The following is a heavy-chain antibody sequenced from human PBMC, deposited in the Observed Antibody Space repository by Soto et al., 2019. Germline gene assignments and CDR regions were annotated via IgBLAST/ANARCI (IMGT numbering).Heavy chain of an antibody. D-gene: IGHD7-27*01. Sequence: SETLSLTCTVSGGSINSGDYYWSWIRQPPGKGLEWIGYIFYSGTTYTNPSLRSQVAISLDTSKNHFSLTLSSVTAADTAVYYCARGPSGDKVHYWGQGALVTVSS. CDR1: GGSINSGDYY. CDR2: IFYSGTT. CDR3: ARGPSGDKVHY. V-gene: IGHV4-30-4*01. J-gene: IGHJ4*02.